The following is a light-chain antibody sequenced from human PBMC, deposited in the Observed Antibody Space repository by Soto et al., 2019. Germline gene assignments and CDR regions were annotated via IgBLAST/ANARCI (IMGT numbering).Light chain of an antibody. CDR3: QQYNNWPPFN. Sequence: EIVMTQSPATLSVSPGERATHSCRASQSVSSNLAWYQQKPGQAPRLLIYGASTRATGIPARFSGSGSGTEFTLTISSLQSEDFAVYYCQQYNNWPPFNFGPGTKVDIK. CDR1: QSVSSN. V-gene: IGKV3-15*01. J-gene: IGKJ3*01. CDR2: GAS.